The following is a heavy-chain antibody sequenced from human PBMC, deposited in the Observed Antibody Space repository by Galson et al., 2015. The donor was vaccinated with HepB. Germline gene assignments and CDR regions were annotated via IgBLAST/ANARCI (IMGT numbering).Heavy chain of an antibody. CDR1: GFTFSNYD. CDR3: ARDIGDSHYDY. Sequence: SLRLSCAASGFTFSNYDMNWVRQAPGKGLEWVSYISSSSNTIYYADSVKGRFTISRDNAKNSLFLQMNSLRAEDTAVYYCARDIGDSHYDYWGQGTLVTVSS. CDR2: ISSSSNTI. V-gene: IGHV3-48*01. D-gene: IGHD3-22*01. J-gene: IGHJ4*02.